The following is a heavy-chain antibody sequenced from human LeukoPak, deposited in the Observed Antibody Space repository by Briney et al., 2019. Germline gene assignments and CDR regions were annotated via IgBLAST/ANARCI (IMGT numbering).Heavy chain of an antibody. V-gene: IGHV3-74*01. CDR3: AGTIYLKGSPFDY. D-gene: IGHD1-1*01. CDR2: INSDGSST. CDR1: GFTFSSYW. Sequence: GGSLRLSCAASGFTFSSYWMHWVRQAPGKGLVWVSRINSDGSSTSYADSVKGRFTISRDNSKNTLYLQMNSLRAEDTAVYYCAGTIYLKGSPFDYWGQGTLVTVSS. J-gene: IGHJ4*02.